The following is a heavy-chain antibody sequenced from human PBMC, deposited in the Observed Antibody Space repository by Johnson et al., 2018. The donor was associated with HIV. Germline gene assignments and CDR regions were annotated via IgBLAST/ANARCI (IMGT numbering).Heavy chain of an antibody. CDR3: AREGGRCLVSSAFDI. Sequence: QMQLVESGGGVVQPGRSLRLSCAASGFTFSSYAMHWVRQAPGKGLEWVAVISCDGSNKYYADSVKGRFTISRDNSKNTLYLQMNSLRAEDTAVYYCAREGGRCLVSSAFDIWGQGTMVTVSS. CDR1: GFTFSSYA. V-gene: IGHV3-30*04. J-gene: IGHJ3*02. CDR2: ISCDGSNK. D-gene: IGHD3-16*02.